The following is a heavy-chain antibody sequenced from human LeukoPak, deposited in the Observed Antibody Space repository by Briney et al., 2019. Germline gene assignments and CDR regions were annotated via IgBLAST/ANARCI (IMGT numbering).Heavy chain of an antibody. D-gene: IGHD3-9*01. CDR2: LSGSGLST. Sequence: GGSLRLSCAASGFTFSSYAMSWVRQAPGKGLQWVSALSGSGLSTYYADSVKGRFTISRDNSKNTLYLQLSSLRVEDTAVYYCAKGDDFLADCRYRFDYWGQGTLVTVSS. CDR1: GFTFSSYA. CDR3: AKGDDFLADCRYRFDY. J-gene: IGHJ4*02. V-gene: IGHV3-23*01.